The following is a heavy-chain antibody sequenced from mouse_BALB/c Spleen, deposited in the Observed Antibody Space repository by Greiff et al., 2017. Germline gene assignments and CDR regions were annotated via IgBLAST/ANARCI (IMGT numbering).Heavy chain of an antibody. Sequence: EVQLVESGGGLVKPGGSLKLSCAASGFTFSDYYMYWVRQTPEKRLEWVATISDGGSYTYYPDSVKGRFTISRDNAKNNLYLQMSSLKSEDTAMYYCAREKGLLSRAMEYWGQGTSVTVSS. CDR3: AREKGLLSRAMEY. CDR1: GFTFSDYY. CDR2: ISDGGSYT. J-gene: IGHJ4*01. D-gene: IGHD2-1*01. V-gene: IGHV5-4*02.